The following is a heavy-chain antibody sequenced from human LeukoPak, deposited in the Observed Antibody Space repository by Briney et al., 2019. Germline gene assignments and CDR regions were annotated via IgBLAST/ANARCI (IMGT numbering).Heavy chain of an antibody. Sequence: ASVKVSCKASGYTFTSYDVNWVRQATGQGLEWMGWMNPNSGNTGYAQKFQGRVTMTRNTSISTAYMELSSLRSEDTAVYYCARWITYYYASSGYSRYYFDYWGQGTLVTVSS. CDR1: GYTFTSYD. D-gene: IGHD3-22*01. CDR2: MNPNSGNT. CDR3: ARWITYYYASSGYSRYYFDY. V-gene: IGHV1-8*01. J-gene: IGHJ4*02.